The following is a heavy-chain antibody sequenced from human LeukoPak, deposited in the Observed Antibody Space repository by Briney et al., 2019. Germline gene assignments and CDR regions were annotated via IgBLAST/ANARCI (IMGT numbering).Heavy chain of an antibody. J-gene: IGHJ4*02. CDR1: GFTFSSYG. V-gene: IGHV3-23*01. CDR2: ISGSGGST. CDR3: AKEFPYYYDISGYYQDY. D-gene: IGHD3-22*01. Sequence: GGSLRLSCAASGFTFSSYGMSWVRQAPGKGLEWVSAISGSGGSTYYADSVKGRFTISRDNSKNTLYLQMNSLRAEDTALYYCAKEFPYYYDISGYYQDYWGQGTLVTVSS.